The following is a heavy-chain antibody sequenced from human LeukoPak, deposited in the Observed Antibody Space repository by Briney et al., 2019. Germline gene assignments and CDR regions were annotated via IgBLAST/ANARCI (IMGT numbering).Heavy chain of an antibody. D-gene: IGHD6-19*01. CDR3: ARGRPEGSGWYRPYYYVDV. J-gene: IGHJ6*03. CDR2: IYYSGST. Sequence: SETLSLTCTVSGGSISSYYWSWIRQPPGKGLEWIGYIYYSGSTNYNPSLKSRVTISVDTSKNQFSLKLSSVTAADTAVYYCARGRPEGSGWYRPYYYVDVWGKGTTVTVSS. V-gene: IGHV4-59*12. CDR1: GGSISSYY.